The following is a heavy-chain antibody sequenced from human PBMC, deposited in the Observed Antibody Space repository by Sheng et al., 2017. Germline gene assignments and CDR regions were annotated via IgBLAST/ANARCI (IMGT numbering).Heavy chain of an antibody. CDR1: RHLQQLC. CDR2: IIPIFGTA. CDR3: ARGGYSSGWYYFDY. J-gene: IGHJ4*01. D-gene: IGHD6-19*01. Sequence: QVQLVQSGAEVKKPWVLGEGLLQGFWRHLQQLCYQLGATGPLDKGLSGWEGIIPIFGTANYAQKFQGRVTITADESTSTAYMELSSLRSEDTAVYYCARGGYSSGWYYFDYWGRGTLVTVSS. V-gene: IGHV1-69*01.